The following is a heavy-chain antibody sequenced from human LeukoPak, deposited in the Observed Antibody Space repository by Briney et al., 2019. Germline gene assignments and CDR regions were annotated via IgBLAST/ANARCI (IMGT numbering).Heavy chain of an antibody. CDR1: GGSISSYY. CDR2: IYYSGST. D-gene: IGHD6-19*01. V-gene: IGHV4-59*01. CDR3: ARYGYSSGSLAWFDP. Sequence: SETLSLTCTVAGGSISSYYWSWIRQPPGKGLEWIGYIYYSGSTNYNPSLKSRVTISVDTSKNQFSLKLSSVTAADTAVYYCARYGYSSGSLAWFDPWGQGTQVTVSS. J-gene: IGHJ5*02.